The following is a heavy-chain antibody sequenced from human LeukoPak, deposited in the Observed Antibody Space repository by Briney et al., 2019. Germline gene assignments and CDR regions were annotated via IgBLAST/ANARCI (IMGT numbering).Heavy chain of an antibody. J-gene: IGHJ4*02. D-gene: IGHD6-13*01. CDR2: IYTSGST. CDR3: GRGRPFSSSWPLFDY. V-gene: IGHV4-61*02. CDR1: GGSISSGSYY. Sequence: TSQTLSLTCTVSGGSISSGSYYWSWIRQPAGKGLEWIGRIYTSGSTNYNPSLKSRVTISVDTSKNQFSLKLSSVTAADTAVYYCGRGRPFSSSWPLFDYWGQGTLVTVSS.